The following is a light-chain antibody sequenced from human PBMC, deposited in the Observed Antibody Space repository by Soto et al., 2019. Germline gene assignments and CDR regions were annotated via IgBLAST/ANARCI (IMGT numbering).Light chain of an antibody. V-gene: IGLV2-23*03. CDR1: SSDVGSYKF. CDR2: EGS. Sequence: QSALTQPASVSGSPGQSITISCTGTSSDVGSYKFVSWYQQNPGKAPKLMIYEGSKRPSGVSDRFSGSKSGNTASLTISGLQAADEADYFCCSYAGGSNVFGAGTKVTVL. J-gene: IGLJ1*01. CDR3: CSYAGGSNV.